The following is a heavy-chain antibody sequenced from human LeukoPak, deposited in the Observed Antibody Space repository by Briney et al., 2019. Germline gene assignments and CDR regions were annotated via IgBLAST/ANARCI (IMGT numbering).Heavy chain of an antibody. D-gene: IGHD3-16*01. CDR1: GFTFSSYS. V-gene: IGHV3-21*01. Sequence: GGSLRLSCAASGFTFSSYSMNWVRQAPGKGLEWVSFISSSSAYISYADSVKGRFTISRDNAKNSLYLQMNSLRAEDTAVYYCAREASLYDYVWGSYTDYWGQGTLVTVSS. J-gene: IGHJ4*02. CDR2: ISSSSAYI. CDR3: AREASLYDYVWGSYTDY.